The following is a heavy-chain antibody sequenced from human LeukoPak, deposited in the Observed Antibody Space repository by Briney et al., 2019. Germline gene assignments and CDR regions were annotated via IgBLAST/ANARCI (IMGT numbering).Heavy chain of an antibody. CDR3: ATPWLVRNGYFDY. CDR2: FDPEDGET. Sequence: ASVKVSCKVSGYTLTELSMHWVRQAPGRGLEWMGGFDPEDGETIYAQKFQGRVTMTEDTSTDTAYMELSSLRSEDTAVYYCATPWLVRNGYFDYWGQGTLVTVSS. D-gene: IGHD6-19*01. CDR1: GYTLTELS. J-gene: IGHJ4*02. V-gene: IGHV1-24*01.